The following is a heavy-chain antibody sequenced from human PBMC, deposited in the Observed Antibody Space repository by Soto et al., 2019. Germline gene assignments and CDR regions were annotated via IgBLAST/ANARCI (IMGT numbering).Heavy chain of an antibody. CDR2: IWYDGSNK. CDR1: GFTFSSYG. Sequence: QVQLVESGGGVVQPGRSLRLSCAASGFTFSSYGMHWVRQAPGKGLEWVAVIWYDGSNKYYADSVKGRFTISRDNSKNPLYLQMNSLRAEDTAVYYCARGGGSAGFDYWGQGTLVTVSS. CDR3: ARGGGSAGFDY. D-gene: IGHD5-12*01. V-gene: IGHV3-33*01. J-gene: IGHJ4*02.